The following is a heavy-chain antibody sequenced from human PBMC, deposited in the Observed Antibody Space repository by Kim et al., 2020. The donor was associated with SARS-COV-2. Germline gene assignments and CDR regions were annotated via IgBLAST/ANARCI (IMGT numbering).Heavy chain of an antibody. V-gene: IGHV3-74*01. D-gene: IGHD3-10*02. CDR1: GFTFSSNW. CDR2: INNDGSTI. Sequence: GGSLRLSCTASGFTFSSNWMHWVRQAPGKGLMWVSDINNDGSTIRYADSVKGRFTISRDNAKNTLYLQMNSLRAEDTAVYYCARMDYVGRTWSGLDSWGQGTLVTVSS. CDR3: ARMDYVGRTWSGLDS. J-gene: IGHJ4*02.